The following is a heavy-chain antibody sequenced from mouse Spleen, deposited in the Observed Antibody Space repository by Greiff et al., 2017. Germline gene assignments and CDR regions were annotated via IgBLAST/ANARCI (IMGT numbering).Heavy chain of an antibody. V-gene: IGHV1-26*01. Sequence: EVQLQQSGPELVKPGASVKISCKASGYTFTDYYMNWVKQSHGKSLEWIGDINPNNGGTSYNQKFKGKATLTVDKSSSTAYMELRSLTSEDSAVYYCARITTADWYFDVWGAGTTVTVSS. CDR3: ARITTADWYFDV. J-gene: IGHJ1*01. CDR2: INPNNGGT. CDR1: GYTFTDYY. D-gene: IGHD1-2*01.